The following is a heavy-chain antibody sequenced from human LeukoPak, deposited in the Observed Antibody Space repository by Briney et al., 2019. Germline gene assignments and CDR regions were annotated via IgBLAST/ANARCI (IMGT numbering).Heavy chain of an antibody. CDR1: GGTFSSYA. V-gene: IGHV1-69*13. J-gene: IGHJ4*02. Sequence: SVKVSCKASGGTFSSYAISWVRQAPGQGLEWMGGIIPIFGTANYAQKFQGRVTITADESTSTAYMELSSLRSEDTAVYYCASKTFPSYYYGSGSYLRYWGQGTLVIVSS. CDR2: IIPIFGTA. CDR3: ASKTFPSYYYGSGSYLRY. D-gene: IGHD3-10*01.